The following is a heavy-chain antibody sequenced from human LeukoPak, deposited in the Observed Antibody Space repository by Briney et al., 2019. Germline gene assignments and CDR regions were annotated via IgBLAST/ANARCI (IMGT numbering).Heavy chain of an antibody. Sequence: ASVRVSCKASGYTFTSYYMHWVRQAPGQGLEWMGIINPSGGSTSYAQKFQGRVTMTRDTSMSTVYMELSSLRSEDTAVYYCASSVPAAIFNGAFDIWGQGTMVTVSS. CDR2: INPSGGST. V-gene: IGHV1-46*01. D-gene: IGHD2-2*01. CDR1: GYTFTSYY. J-gene: IGHJ3*02. CDR3: ASSVPAAIFNGAFDI.